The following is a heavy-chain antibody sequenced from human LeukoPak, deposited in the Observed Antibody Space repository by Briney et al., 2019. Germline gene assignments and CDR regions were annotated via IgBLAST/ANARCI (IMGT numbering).Heavy chain of an antibody. Sequence: ASVKVSCKASGYTFTSYGISWVRQAPGQGLEWMGWIIAYNGNTNYAQKLQGRVTMTTDTSTSTAYMELRSLRSDDTAVYYCARHGAGTTIRKRYNWFDPWGQGTLVTVSS. CDR2: IIAYNGNT. CDR3: ARHGAGTTIRKRYNWFDP. V-gene: IGHV1-18*01. J-gene: IGHJ5*02. CDR1: GYTFTSYG. D-gene: IGHD1-7*01.